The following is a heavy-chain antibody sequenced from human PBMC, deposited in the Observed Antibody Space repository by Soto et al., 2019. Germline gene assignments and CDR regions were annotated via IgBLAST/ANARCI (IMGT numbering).Heavy chain of an antibody. J-gene: IGHJ5*02. CDR1: GFTVSSNY. D-gene: IGHD6-6*01. CDR3: TRGASSSDP. V-gene: IGHV3-53*02. Sequence: EVQLVETGGGLIQRGGSLRLSCAASGFTVSSNYMTWVRQAPGKGLEWVSLIYSDGSTYYADSVKGRVTISRDNSKNTLYLQMSTMRPGATAVYYLTRGASSSDPWAQVTLVSFSS. CDR2: IYSDGST.